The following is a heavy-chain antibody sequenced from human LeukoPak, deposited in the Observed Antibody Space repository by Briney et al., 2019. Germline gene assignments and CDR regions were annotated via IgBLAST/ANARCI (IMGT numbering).Heavy chain of an antibody. V-gene: IGHV4-39*07. CDR3: ASSPIGMVRGVG. Sequence: SETLSLTCTVSGGSISSSSYYWGWIRQPPGKGLEWIGSIYYSGSTYYNPSLKSRVTISVDTSKNQFSLKLSSVTAADTAVYYCASSPIGMVRGVGWGQGTLVTVSS. J-gene: IGHJ4*02. D-gene: IGHD3-10*01. CDR1: GGSISSSSYY. CDR2: IYYSGST.